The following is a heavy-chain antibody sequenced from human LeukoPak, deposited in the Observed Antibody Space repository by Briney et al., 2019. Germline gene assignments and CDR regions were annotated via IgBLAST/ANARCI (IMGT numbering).Heavy chain of an antibody. Sequence: GGSLRLSCPASGFTFSSFSMTWVGQAPGKGLGWVSFISSSSGTIYYADSVKGRFTISRDNAKNSLYLQMSSLRAEDTAVYYCARGSTTYYDILTGSRTFLFDYWGQGTLVTVSS. J-gene: IGHJ4*02. V-gene: IGHV3-48*01. CDR2: ISSSSGTI. D-gene: IGHD3-9*01. CDR3: ARGSTTYYDILTGSRTFLFDY. CDR1: GFTFSSFS.